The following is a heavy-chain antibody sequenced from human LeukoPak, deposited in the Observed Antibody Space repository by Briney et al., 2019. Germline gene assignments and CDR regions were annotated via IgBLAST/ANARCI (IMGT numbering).Heavy chain of an antibody. D-gene: IGHD3-22*01. J-gene: IGHJ4*02. CDR3: AKTGATYYDSSGDDY. CDR1: GFTFSSYA. V-gene: IGHV3-23*01. CDR2: ISGSGGST. Sequence: GSLRLSCAASGFTFSSYAMSWVRQAPGKGLEWVSAISGSGGSTYYADSVKGRFTISRDNSKNTLYPQMNSLRAEDTAVYYCAKTGATYYDSSGDDYWGQGTLVTVSS.